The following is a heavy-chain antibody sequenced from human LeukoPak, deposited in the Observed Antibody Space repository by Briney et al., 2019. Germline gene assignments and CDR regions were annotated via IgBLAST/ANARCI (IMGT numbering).Heavy chain of an antibody. D-gene: IGHD3-10*01. V-gene: IGHV1-46*01. CDR1: GYTFTNSY. CDR2: INPDGGNT. J-gene: IGHJ5*02. Sequence: ASVKVSCKASGYTFTNSYIHWVRQAPGQVLEWMGLINPDGGNTNYAQNFQGRVTLTWDMSTSTDYMELSGLTAEDTAVYFCARDNSVRDTAWWFDPWGQGTLVTVSS. CDR3: ARDNSVRDTAWWFDP.